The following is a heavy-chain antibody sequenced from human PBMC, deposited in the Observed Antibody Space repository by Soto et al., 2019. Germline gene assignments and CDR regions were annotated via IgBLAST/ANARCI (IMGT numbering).Heavy chain of an antibody. CDR3: ARVGEQWLDPYYYYGMDV. Sequence: GASVKVSCKASGYTFTSYGISWVRQAPGQGLEWMGWISAYNGNTNYAQKLQGRVTMTTDTSTSTAYMELRSLRSDDTAVYYCARVGEQWLDPYYYYGMDVWGQGTTVTASS. CDR2: ISAYNGNT. J-gene: IGHJ6*02. V-gene: IGHV1-18*04. CDR1: GYTFTSYG. D-gene: IGHD6-19*01.